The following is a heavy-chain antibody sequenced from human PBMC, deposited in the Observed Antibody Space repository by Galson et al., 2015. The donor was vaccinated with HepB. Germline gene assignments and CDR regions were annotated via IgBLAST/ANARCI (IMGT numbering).Heavy chain of an antibody. CDR1: GFTFDDYA. V-gene: IGHV3-9*01. J-gene: IGHJ4*02. D-gene: IGHD1-7*01. CDR3: AKDVGAVTGTTANFDY. CDR2: ITWNGDII. Sequence: SLRLSCAASGFTFDDYAMHWVWQAPGKGLEWVSGITWNGDIIDYADSVKGRFTISRDNAKNSLYLQMNSLRAEDTALYYCAKDVGAVTGTTANFDYWGQGTLVTVSS.